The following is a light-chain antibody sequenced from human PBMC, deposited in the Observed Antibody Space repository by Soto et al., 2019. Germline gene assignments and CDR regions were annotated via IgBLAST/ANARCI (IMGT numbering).Light chain of an antibody. CDR3: QQYFEWPPMT. CDR2: DAS. Sequence: EVVLTQSPATLSVSPGDRATLSCRASQYIGSAVAWYHQRSGQAPRLLIFDASTRAAGISDRFRGSGSGTEFTLTISSLRSEDSGIYYCQQYFEWPPMTFGQGTKVEI. CDR1: QYIGSA. V-gene: IGKV3-15*01. J-gene: IGKJ1*01.